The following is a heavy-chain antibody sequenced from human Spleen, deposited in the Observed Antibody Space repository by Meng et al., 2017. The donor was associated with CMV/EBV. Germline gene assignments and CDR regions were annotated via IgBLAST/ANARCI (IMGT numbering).Heavy chain of an antibody. J-gene: IGHJ4*02. CDR2: IYYSGST. D-gene: IGHD1-26*01. V-gene: IGHV4-61*01. CDR1: GGSVSSGSYY. Sequence: LSCTVSGGSVSSGSYYWSWIRQPPGKGLEWIGYIYYSGSTNYNPSLKSRVTISVDTSKNQFSLKLRSVTAADTAVYYCAREVIGDGSLTFDFWGQGTLVTVSS. CDR3: AREVIGDGSLTFDF.